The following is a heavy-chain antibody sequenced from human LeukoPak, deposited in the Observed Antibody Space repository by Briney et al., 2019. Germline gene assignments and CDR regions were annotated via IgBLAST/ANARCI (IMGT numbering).Heavy chain of an antibody. CDR3: ARDSGDGSGTYYPYGMDV. CDR1: GFTFSSYN. CDR2: ISRSGIYI. V-gene: IGHV3-21*01. D-gene: IGHD3-10*01. J-gene: IGHJ6*02. Sequence: MSGGSLRLSCAASGFTFSSYNMNWVRQAPGKGLEWVSSISRSGIYIYYADSVKGRFTISRDNAENSLSLQMNSLRAEDTAVYYCARDSGDGSGTYYPYGMDVWGQGTTVTVSS.